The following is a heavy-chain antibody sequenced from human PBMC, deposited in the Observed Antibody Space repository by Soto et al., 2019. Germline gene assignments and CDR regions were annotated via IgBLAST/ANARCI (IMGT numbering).Heavy chain of an antibody. CDR1: GDSITSINYY. CDR3: ARGLITGSQYSGGWYYFDS. J-gene: IGHJ4*02. V-gene: IGHV4-39*02. D-gene: IGHD1-26*01. CDR2: IHRSGNT. Sequence: SETLSLTCAVSGDSITSINYYWVWIRQPPGKGLEWIGTIHRSGNTYYNPSLKSRVTISVHTSENHFSLNLNSVTAADTAVYYCARGLITGSQYSGGWYYFDSWGQGTQVTVSS.